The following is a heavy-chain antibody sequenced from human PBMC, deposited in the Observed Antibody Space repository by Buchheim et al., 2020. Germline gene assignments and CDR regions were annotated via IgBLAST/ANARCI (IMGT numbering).Heavy chain of an antibody. CDR1: GASISSRNW. J-gene: IGHJ4*02. D-gene: IGHD6-13*01. Sequence: QVQLQESGPGLVKPSGTLSLTCSVSGASISSRNWWTWVRQSPGKGLERIGEIYQSGTTNYNPSLKSRITISMDKSKNQFSLKVNSVTAADTAVFYCAKTGAQGYLEYWGQG. V-gene: IGHV4-4*02. CDR3: AKTGAQGYLEY. CDR2: IYQSGTT.